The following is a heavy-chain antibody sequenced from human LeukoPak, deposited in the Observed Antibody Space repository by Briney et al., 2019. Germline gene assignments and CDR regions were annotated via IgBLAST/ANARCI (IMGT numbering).Heavy chain of an antibody. V-gene: IGHV4-4*07. J-gene: IGHJ6*03. CDR1: GGSILSNY. D-gene: IGHD5-18*01. CDR2: IWSSGGT. CDR3: ARDNPDGYTYGHYYYYMDV. Sequence: SETLSLTCTVSGGSILSNYWTWIRQPAGKGLEWIGRIWSSGGTRSSGGANHNPSLESRITMSVDTSKNQIYLKLNSVTAADTAVYYCARDNPDGYTYGHYYYYMDVWGKGTTVTVSS.